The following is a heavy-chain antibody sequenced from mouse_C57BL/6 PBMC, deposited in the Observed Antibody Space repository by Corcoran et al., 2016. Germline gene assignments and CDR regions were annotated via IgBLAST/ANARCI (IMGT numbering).Heavy chain of an antibody. Sequence: QIQLVQSGPELKKPGETVKISCKASGYTFTTYGMSWVKQAPGKGLKWMGWINTYSGVPTYADDFKGRFAFSLETSASTADLQINNLKNEDTATYFCASGTTGTKYFDVWGTGTTVTVSS. CDR3: ASGTTGTKYFDV. D-gene: IGHD4-1*01. J-gene: IGHJ1*03. CDR2: INTYSGVP. V-gene: IGHV9-3*01. CDR1: GYTFTTYG.